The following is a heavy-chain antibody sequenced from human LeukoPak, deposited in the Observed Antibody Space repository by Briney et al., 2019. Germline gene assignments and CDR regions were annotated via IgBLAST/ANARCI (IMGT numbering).Heavy chain of an antibody. CDR1: GFTFSSYA. CDR2: IYPGDSDT. CDR3: ARHGGGIDY. J-gene: IGHJ4*02. D-gene: IGHD1-26*01. Sequence: GGSLRRSCAASGFTFSSYAMSWVRQAPGKGLEWMGIIYPGDSDTRYSPSFQGQVTISADKSITTAYLQWSSLKASDTAMYYCARHGGGIDYWGQGTLVTVSS. V-gene: IGHV5-51*01.